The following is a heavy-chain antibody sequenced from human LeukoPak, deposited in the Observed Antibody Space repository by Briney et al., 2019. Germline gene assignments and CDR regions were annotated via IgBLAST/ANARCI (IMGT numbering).Heavy chain of an antibody. D-gene: IGHD5-12*01. CDR1: GFTVSSNS. CDR3: AIIGGSRFDY. Sequence: SGGSLRLSCTVSGFTVSSNSMSWVRQAPGKGLEWVSAISGSGGSIYYADSVKGRFTISRDNSKSTLYLQMNSLRAEDTAVYYCAIIGGSRFDYWGQGTLVTVSS. J-gene: IGHJ4*02. CDR2: ISGSGGSI. V-gene: IGHV3-23*01.